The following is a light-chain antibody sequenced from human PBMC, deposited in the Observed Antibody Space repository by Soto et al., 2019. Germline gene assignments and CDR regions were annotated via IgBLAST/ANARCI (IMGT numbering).Light chain of an antibody. CDR3: QQYKNGPYT. J-gene: IGKJ2*01. CDR1: QSVSNN. CDR2: LTA. Sequence: IVMTQSPATLSVSPGERATLSCRASQSVSNNLAWYQQKPGQAPRLLIYLTANRATDIPARFSGSGSETEFTLTIRSLQSDGSAVYYCQQYKNGPYTFGQGTKLEIK. V-gene: IGKV3-15*01.